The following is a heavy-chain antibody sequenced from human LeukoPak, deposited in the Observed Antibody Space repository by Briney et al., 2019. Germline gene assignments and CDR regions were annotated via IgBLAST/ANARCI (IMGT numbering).Heavy chain of an antibody. V-gene: IGHV3-21*01. J-gene: IGHJ4*02. CDR2: ISGDGTYM. CDR1: GFTFSSSS. D-gene: IGHD3-10*01. Sequence: TGGSLRLSCAASGFTFSSSSMSWVRQAPGKGLEWVSSISGDGTYMYYADSVKGRFTISRDNTKNSLYLQMNNLRAEDTAVYYCARGAVVQGNYDYWGQGTLVTVSS. CDR3: ARGAVVQGNYDY.